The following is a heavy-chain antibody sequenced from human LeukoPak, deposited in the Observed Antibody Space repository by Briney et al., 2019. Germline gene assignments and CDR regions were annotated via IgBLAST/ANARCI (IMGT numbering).Heavy chain of an antibody. Sequence: ASVKVSCKASGYTFTSYGISWVRQAPGQGLEWMGWINPNSGGTNYAQKFQGRVTMTRDTSISTAYMELSRLRSDDTAVFYCARARRYYDSSGYYQFDYWGQGTLVTVSS. V-gene: IGHV1-2*02. J-gene: IGHJ4*02. CDR1: GYTFTSYG. CDR3: ARARRYYDSSGYYQFDY. CDR2: INPNSGGT. D-gene: IGHD3-22*01.